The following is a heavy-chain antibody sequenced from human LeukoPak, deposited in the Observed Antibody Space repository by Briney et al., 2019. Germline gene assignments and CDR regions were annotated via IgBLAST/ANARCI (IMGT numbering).Heavy chain of an antibody. J-gene: IGHJ4*02. V-gene: IGHV1-2*02. CDR2: INPNTGGT. D-gene: IGHD5-12*01. CDR3: ARDLATIDGIAWYYFEN. CDR1: GYTFTGHY. Sequence: ASVKVSCKASGYTFTGHYIHWVRQAPGQGFEWMGWINPNTGGTDYAQKFQDRIAISTYTSISTAYMELSRLRSDDTALYYCARDLATIDGIAWYYFENWGQGTLATVSS.